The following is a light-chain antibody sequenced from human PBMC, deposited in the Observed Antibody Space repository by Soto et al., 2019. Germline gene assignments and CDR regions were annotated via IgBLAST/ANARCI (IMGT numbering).Light chain of an antibody. CDR2: GAS. Sequence: EIVMTQSPATLSVSPGERATLSCRASQSVSSNLAWYQQKPGQAPRLLIYGASTRVTGIPARFSGGGSGTEFTLTISSQQSEDFAVYYCQQYNNWPGTFGQGTKVEIK. CDR1: QSVSSN. V-gene: IGKV3-15*01. J-gene: IGKJ1*01. CDR3: QQYNNWPGT.